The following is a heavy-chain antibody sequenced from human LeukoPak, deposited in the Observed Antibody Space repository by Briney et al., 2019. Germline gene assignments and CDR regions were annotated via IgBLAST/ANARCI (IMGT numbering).Heavy chain of an antibody. J-gene: IGHJ4*02. CDR3: ARDLLTMVRGVIINFDDY. D-gene: IGHD3-10*01. Sequence: GASVKVSCKASGYTFTSYGISWVRQAPGQGLEWMGWISAYNGNTNYAQKLQGRVTMTTDTSTSTAYMELRSLRSDDTAVYYCARDLLTMVRGVIINFDDYWGQGTLVTVSS. V-gene: IGHV1-18*01. CDR1: GYTFTSYG. CDR2: ISAYNGNT.